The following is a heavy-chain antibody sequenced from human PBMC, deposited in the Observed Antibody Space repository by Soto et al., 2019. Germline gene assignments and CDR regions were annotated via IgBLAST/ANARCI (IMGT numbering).Heavy chain of an antibody. Sequence: TLPPTSTVSGYSISKGYYWGWIRQPPGKGLEWIGSIYHSGSTYYNPSLKSRVTISVDTSKNQFSLKLSSVTAADTAVYYCASGGGGGGAIVNRYLDFWGQGTLVTVSS. CDR2: IYHSGST. V-gene: IGHV4-38-2*02. CDR3: ASGGGGGGAIVNRYLDF. D-gene: IGHD3-16*02. CDR1: GYSISKGYY. J-gene: IGHJ4*02.